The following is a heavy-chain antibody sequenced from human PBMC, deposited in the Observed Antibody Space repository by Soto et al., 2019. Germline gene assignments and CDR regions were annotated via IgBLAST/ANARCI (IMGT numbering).Heavy chain of an antibody. J-gene: IGHJ5*02. CDR1: GLSLSTSGEA. Sequence: QITLKESGPTLVKPTQTLTLTCSFSGLSLSTSGEAVGWIRQPPVKALEWLALIYWDDDKLFTPILKTRLTITKETSKNQVDLTLTNMDPVDTATYSCAHYVSASPAGWFDPWGQGILVTVSS. CDR2: IYWDDDK. D-gene: IGHD3-10*01. CDR3: AHYVSASPAGWFDP. V-gene: IGHV2-5*02.